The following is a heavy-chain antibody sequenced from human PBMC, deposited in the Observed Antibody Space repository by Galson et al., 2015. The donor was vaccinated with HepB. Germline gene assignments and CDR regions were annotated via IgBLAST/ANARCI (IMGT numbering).Heavy chain of an antibody. CDR3: ARDLGYMDV. Sequence: SVKVSCKASGYTFTSYAISWVRQAPGQGLEWMGGISAYNGDTNYAQKLQGRVTMTTDTSTSTASMELRSLRSDDTAVYYCARDLGYMDVWGRGTTVTVSS. CDR1: GYTFTSYA. V-gene: IGHV1-18*01. J-gene: IGHJ6*03. CDR2: ISAYNGDT.